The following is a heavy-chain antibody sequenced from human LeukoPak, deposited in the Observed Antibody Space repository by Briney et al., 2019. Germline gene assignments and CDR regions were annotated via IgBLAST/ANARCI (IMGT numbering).Heavy chain of an antibody. D-gene: IGHD3-22*01. V-gene: IGHV3-7*01. J-gene: IGHJ3*02. Sequence: PGGSLRLSCAASGFTFSNAWMSWVRQAPGKGLEWVANIKQDGSEKYYVDSVRGRFTISRDNAKNSLYLQMNSLRVEDTAVYYCARNTYYYERSGWKAFDIWGQGTMVTVSS. CDR2: IKQDGSEK. CDR3: ARNTYYYERSGWKAFDI. CDR1: GFTFSNAW.